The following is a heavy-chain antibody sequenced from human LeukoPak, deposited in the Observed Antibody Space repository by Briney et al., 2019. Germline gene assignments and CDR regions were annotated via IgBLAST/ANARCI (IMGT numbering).Heavy chain of an antibody. CDR3: ARDRLVSNFLGYYYYGMDV. V-gene: IGHV3-7*01. CDR1: GFTLSSYW. Sequence: PGGSLRLSCAASGFTLSSYWMSWVRQAPGKGLEWGAKVKQDGSEKYHVDPVKGRFTISRDNANNSLYLQMNSLRAEDTAVYYCARDRLVSNFLGYYYYGMDVWGQGTTVTVSS. CDR2: VKQDGSEK. J-gene: IGHJ6*02. D-gene: IGHD4-11*01.